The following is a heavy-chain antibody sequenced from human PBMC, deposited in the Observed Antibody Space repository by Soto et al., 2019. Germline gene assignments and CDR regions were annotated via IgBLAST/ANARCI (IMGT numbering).Heavy chain of an antibody. CDR3: ARDGPPGY. Sequence: QVQLQESGPGLVKPSETLSLTCTVSGGSISDKYWSWIRQPPGKGLEWIGYIHYSGSTNYNPSLKSRVTXPVDTSNNQFSLKLSSVTAADTAVYYCARDGPPGYWGQGTLVTVSS. CDR1: GGSISDKY. V-gene: IGHV4-59*01. J-gene: IGHJ4*02. CDR2: IHYSGST.